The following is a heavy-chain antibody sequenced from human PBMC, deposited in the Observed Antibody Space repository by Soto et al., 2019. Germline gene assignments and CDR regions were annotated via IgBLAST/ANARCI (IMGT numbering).Heavy chain of an antibody. CDR2: IVVGSGNT. V-gene: IGHV1-58*02. CDR1: GFTFTSSA. Sequence: ASVKVSCKASGFTFTSSAMQWVRQARGQRLEWIGWIVVGSGNTNYAQKFQERVTINREVSTSTAYMELSSLRSEDTAVYYCAAGFVVVPAANLINWFDPWGQGTLVTVSS. J-gene: IGHJ5*02. CDR3: AAGFVVVPAANLINWFDP. D-gene: IGHD2-2*01.